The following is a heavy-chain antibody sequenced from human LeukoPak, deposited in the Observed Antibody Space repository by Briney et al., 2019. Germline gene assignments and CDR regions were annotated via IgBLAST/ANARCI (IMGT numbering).Heavy chain of an antibody. J-gene: IGHJ4*02. Sequence: SETLSLTCAVYGGSFNDYYWTWIRQPPGKGLEWIGEINHSGSTNYNPSLKSRVTISVDTSKNQFSLKLSSVTAADTAVYYCARNHYDSSGYYDYWGQGTLVTVSS. D-gene: IGHD3-22*01. V-gene: IGHV4-34*01. CDR3: ARNHYDSSGYYDY. CDR2: INHSGST. CDR1: GGSFNDYY.